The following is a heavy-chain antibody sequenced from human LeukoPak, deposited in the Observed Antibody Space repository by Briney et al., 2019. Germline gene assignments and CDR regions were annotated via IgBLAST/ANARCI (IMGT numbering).Heavy chain of an antibody. Sequence: PGGSLRLSCAGSGFTFSNYAMSWVRQAPGKGLEWVSIISGSGGTTSYADSVKGRFTISRDNSKNTLYLQMNSLRAEDTAVYYCAKFSGVRARGLNFDYWGQGTLVTVSS. J-gene: IGHJ4*02. CDR1: GFTFSNYA. CDR2: ISGSGGTT. D-gene: IGHD3-10*01. CDR3: AKFSGVRARGLNFDY. V-gene: IGHV3-23*01.